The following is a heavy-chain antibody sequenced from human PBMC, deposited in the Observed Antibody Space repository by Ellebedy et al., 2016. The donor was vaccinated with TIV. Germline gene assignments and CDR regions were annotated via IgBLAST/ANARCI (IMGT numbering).Heavy chain of an antibody. CDR1: GYTFTSYG. CDR3: ARDWSGH. Sequence: AASVTVSCKTSGYTFTSYGISWVRQAPGQGREWMGWISANNGDTNYAQKFQGRVTMTTDTSTTTVYMELRSLRSDDTAVYYCARDWSGHWGQGTLVTVSS. V-gene: IGHV1-18*04. J-gene: IGHJ4*02. CDR2: ISANNGDT. D-gene: IGHD3-3*01.